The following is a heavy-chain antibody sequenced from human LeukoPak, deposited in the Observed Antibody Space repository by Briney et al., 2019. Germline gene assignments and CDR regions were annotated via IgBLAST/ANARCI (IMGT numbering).Heavy chain of an antibody. CDR1: GGSFSGYY. V-gene: IGHV4-34*01. CDR2: INHSGST. J-gene: IGHJ5*02. D-gene: IGHD3-10*01. Sequence: SETLSLTCAVYGGSFSGYYWSWIRQPPGKGLEWIGEINHSGSTNYNPSLKSRVTISVDTSKNQFSLNLISVTAADTAVYYCARDSGTTGEVKFDPWGQGTLVTVSS. CDR3: ARDSGTTGEVKFDP.